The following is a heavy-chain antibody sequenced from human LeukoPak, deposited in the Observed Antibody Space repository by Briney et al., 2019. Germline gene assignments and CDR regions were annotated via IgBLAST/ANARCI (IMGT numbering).Heavy chain of an antibody. CDR1: GGSISSYY. Sequence: SETLSLTCTVSGGSISSYYWSWIRQPPGKGLEWIGYIYYSGSTHYNPSLKSRVTISIDTSRKQFSLKLSSVTAADTAVYYCARDRGGRYSYGLWGQGTLVTVSS. V-gene: IGHV4-59*01. CDR2: IYYSGST. D-gene: IGHD5-18*01. CDR3: ARDRGGRYSYGL. J-gene: IGHJ4*02.